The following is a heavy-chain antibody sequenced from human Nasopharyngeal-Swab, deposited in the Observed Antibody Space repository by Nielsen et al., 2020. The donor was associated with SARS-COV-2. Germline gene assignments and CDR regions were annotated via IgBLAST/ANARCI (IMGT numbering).Heavy chain of an antibody. D-gene: IGHD6-19*01. CDR3: ARDERSGWNLNGMDV. V-gene: IGHV4-59*11. J-gene: IGHJ6*02. Sequence: SETLSLTCTVSGVSISSQYWSWIRQPPGKGLDWIGYISHNSGTNYNPSLKSPVTMSVDTSKNQFSLHLSSVSPADTAVYYCARDERSGWNLNGMDVWGQGTTVTVSS. CDR2: ISHNSGT. CDR1: GVSISSQY.